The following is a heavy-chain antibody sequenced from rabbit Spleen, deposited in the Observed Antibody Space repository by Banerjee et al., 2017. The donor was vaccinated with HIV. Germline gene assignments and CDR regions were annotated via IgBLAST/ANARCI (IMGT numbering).Heavy chain of an antibody. D-gene: IGHD6-1*01. CDR1: GFSFSNKAV. J-gene: IGHJ6*01. V-gene: IGHV1S45*01. CDR2: MHVGSSGVT. Sequence: QERLVESGGGLVKPEGSLKLSCTASGFSFSNKAVMCWVRQAPGKGLEWIGCMHVGSSGVTYSANWAKGRFTISKTSSTTVTLQMTSLTAADTATYFCAREVEIYTGVVGYGVPNYGMDLWGPGTLVTVS. CDR3: AREVEIYTGVVGYGVPNYGMDL.